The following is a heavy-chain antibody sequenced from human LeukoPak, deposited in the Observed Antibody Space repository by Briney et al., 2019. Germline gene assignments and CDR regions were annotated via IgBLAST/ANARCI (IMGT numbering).Heavy chain of an antibody. Sequence: GGSLRLSCAASGFTFSSYSMNWVRQPPGKGLEWVSGVTSGGGTTYYADSVKGRFTISRDNSKNTLSLQMNGLRVEDTAVYYCMGKDINYRDYWGQGTLVTVSS. V-gene: IGHV3-23*01. D-gene: IGHD4-11*01. J-gene: IGHJ4*02. CDR1: GFTFSSYS. CDR3: MGKDINYRDY. CDR2: VTSGGGTT.